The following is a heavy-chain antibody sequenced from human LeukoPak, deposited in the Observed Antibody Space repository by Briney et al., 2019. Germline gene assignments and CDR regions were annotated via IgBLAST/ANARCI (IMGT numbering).Heavy chain of an antibody. V-gene: IGHV3-48*02. J-gene: IGHJ4*02. CDR1: GFTFSDHA. CDR3: ASGSSGYSDSYFDY. Sequence: QAGGSLRLSCTASGFTFSDHAMHWVRQAPGKGLEWVSYISSSSSTIYYADSVKGRFTISRDNAKNSLYLQMNSLRDEDTAVYYCASGSSGYSDSYFDYWGQGTLVTVSS. CDR2: ISSSSSTI. D-gene: IGHD3-22*01.